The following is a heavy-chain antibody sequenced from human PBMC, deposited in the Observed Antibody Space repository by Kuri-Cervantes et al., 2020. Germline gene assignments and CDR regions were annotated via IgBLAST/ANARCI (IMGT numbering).Heavy chain of an antibody. D-gene: IGHD6-13*01. Sequence: SGPTLVKPPQTLTLTCTFSGFSLSTSGMCVSWIRQPPGKALEWLARIDWDDDKYYSTSLKTRLTISKDTSKNQVVLTMTNMDPVDTATYYCARTPRYSSSWYLMDVWGQGTTVTVSS. CDR1: GFSLSTSGMC. CDR2: IDWDDDK. V-gene: IGHV2-70*11. J-gene: IGHJ6*02. CDR3: ARTPRYSSSWYLMDV.